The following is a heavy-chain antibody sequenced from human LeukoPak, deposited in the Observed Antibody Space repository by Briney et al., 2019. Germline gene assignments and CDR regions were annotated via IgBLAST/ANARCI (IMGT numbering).Heavy chain of an antibody. Sequence: SETLSLTCTVSGGSISSYYWSWIRQPPGKGLEWIGYIYYSGSTNYNPSLKSRVTISVDTSKNQFSLKLSSVTAADTAVYYCAKPYDSSAYLLFGYWGQGTLVTVSS. V-gene: IGHV4-59*01. J-gene: IGHJ4*02. CDR3: AKPYDSSAYLLFGY. D-gene: IGHD3-22*01. CDR2: IYYSGST. CDR1: GGSISSYY.